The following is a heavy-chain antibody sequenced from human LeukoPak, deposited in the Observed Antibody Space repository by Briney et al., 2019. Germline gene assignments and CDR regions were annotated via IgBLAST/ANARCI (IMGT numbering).Heavy chain of an antibody. CDR3: ARDLSTYGYFDY. CDR1: GFTVSSNY. D-gene: IGHD5/OR15-5a*01. J-gene: IGHJ4*02. CDR2: IYSGGST. Sequence: PGGSLRLSCAASGFTVSSNYMSWVRQAPGKGLEWVSVIYSGGSTYYADSVKGRFTIPRDNSKNTLYLQMNSLRAEDTAVYYCARDLSTYGYFDYWGQGTLVTVSS. V-gene: IGHV3-53*01.